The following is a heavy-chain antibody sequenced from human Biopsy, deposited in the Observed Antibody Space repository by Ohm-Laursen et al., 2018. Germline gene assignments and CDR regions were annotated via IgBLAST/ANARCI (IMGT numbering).Heavy chain of an antibody. V-gene: IGHV3-66*01. J-gene: IGHJ4*02. D-gene: IGHD3-16*01. CDR3: AGAGGHSF. CDR1: EFNVDRNH. CDR2: IHGSGRT. Sequence: GSLRLSCAASEFNVDRNHMNWVRQAPGQGLEWVSMIHGSGRTDYADSVKGRFTVSRDNSKDTVYLQMNALRVDDTAMYYCAGAGGHSFWGQGALVTVSS.